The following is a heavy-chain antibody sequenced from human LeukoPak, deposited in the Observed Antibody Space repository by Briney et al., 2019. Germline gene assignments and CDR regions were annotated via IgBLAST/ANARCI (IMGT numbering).Heavy chain of an antibody. CDR3: ARDTLDTAMVYFDY. CDR1: GFTFSSYG. D-gene: IGHD5-18*01. V-gene: IGHV3-30*03. J-gene: IGHJ4*02. CDR2: ISYDGSNK. Sequence: GGSLRLSCAASGFTFSSYGMHWVRQAPGKGLEWVAVISYDGSNKYYADSVKGRFTISRDNSKNTLYLQMNSLRAEDTAVYYCARDTLDTAMVYFDYWGQGTLVTVSS.